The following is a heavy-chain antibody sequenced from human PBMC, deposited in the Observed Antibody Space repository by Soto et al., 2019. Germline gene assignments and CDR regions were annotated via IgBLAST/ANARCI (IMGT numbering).Heavy chain of an antibody. CDR1: GGPIRSYY. J-gene: IGHJ4*02. Sequence: QVQLQESGPGLLKPSETLSLTCSVSGGPIRSYYLSWVRQAPGKGLEWIAYIAYTGITGYNPSLRSRVTISGDTSQNLFSLKMTSVTAAETAVYYCAREGFSGYEALDYWGQGILVTVSS. CDR3: AREGFSGYEALDY. CDR2: IAYTGIT. V-gene: IGHV4-59*01. D-gene: IGHD5-12*01.